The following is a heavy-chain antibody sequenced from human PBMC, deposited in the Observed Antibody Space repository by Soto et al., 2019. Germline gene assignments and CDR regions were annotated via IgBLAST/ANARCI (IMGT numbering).Heavy chain of an antibody. CDR3: TRGIAAAVMDY. V-gene: IGHV3-66*01. CDR1: GFIVSHNY. D-gene: IGHD6-25*01. Sequence: EVRLLESGGGVVQPGGSLRLSCAASGFIVSHNYMSWVRQAPGKGLEWVSVIYSDGTTYYADSVKGRFTISRDNSKNTVFLQMNTLRVEDTAVYYCTRGIAAAVMDYWCQGTLVTVSS. CDR2: IYSDGTT. J-gene: IGHJ4*02.